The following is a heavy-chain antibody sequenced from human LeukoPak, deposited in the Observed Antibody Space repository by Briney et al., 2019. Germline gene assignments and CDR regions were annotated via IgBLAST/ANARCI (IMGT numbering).Heavy chain of an antibody. Sequence: PGGSLRHSRAASGFTFRRSGMHSVRPAPGKGVAWVAFIRFVGSNKHYADSAKGRFTISRDNSENTLYLQMNSLRAEDTAVYYCTKDLEQWLTYYYYMDVWGKGTTVTVSS. CDR1: GFTFRRSG. CDR3: TKDLEQWLTYYYYMDV. V-gene: IGHV3-30*02. J-gene: IGHJ6*03. CDR2: IRFVGSNK. D-gene: IGHD6-19*01.